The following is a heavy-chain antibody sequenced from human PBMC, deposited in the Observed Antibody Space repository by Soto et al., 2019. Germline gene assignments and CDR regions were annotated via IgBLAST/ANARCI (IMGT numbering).Heavy chain of an antibody. D-gene: IGHD6-19*01. V-gene: IGHV3-23*01. Sequence: VQLLGSGGGLVQPRGSLRLSCAASGFTFSDYAINWVRQAPGKGLEWVSAISGSGISIYYADSVKGRFTISRDNSKNTVFLQMTSLRAGDTAVYYCATLLLGGDIAVAAETDYWGQGTLVTVSS. CDR1: GFTFSDYA. CDR3: ATLLLGGDIAVAAETDY. J-gene: IGHJ4*02. CDR2: ISGSGISI.